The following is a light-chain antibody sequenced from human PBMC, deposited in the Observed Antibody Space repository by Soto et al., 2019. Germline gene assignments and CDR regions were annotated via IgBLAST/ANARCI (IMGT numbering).Light chain of an antibody. J-gene: IGKJ1*01. CDR2: GVS. CDR3: QQYDYRPRT. CDR1: QSISSN. V-gene: IGKV3-15*01. Sequence: EVVMTQSPATLSVSPGESATLSCRASQSISSNKLAWYQQKPGQAPRLLLFGVSNRATGIPARFSGSGSGTDFSLTISSLQSEDFAVYYCQQYDYRPRTFGQGTKVDIK.